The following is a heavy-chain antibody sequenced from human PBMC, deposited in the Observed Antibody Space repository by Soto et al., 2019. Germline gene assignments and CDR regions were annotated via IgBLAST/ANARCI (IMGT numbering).Heavy chain of an antibody. CDR1: GGSISSYY. D-gene: IGHD6-13*01. J-gene: IGHJ3*02. V-gene: IGHV4-59*01. CDR3: AIESGXXXXXGYXAFXI. CDR2: IYYSGST. Sequence: PSETLSLTCTVSGGSISSYYWSWIRQPPGKGLEWIGYIYYSGSTNYNPSKKSRVTISVDTSKNKFSLKLSSVTAADTAVYYCAIESGXXXXXGYXAFXIWGQG.